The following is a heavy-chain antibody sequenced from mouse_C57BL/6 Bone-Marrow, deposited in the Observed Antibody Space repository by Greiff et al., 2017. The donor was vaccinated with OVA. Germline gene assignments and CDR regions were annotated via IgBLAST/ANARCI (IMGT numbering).Heavy chain of an antibody. D-gene: IGHD4-1*01. J-gene: IGHJ4*01. Sequence: VKVVESGPGLVQPSQSLSITCTVSGFSLTSYGVHWVRQSPGKGLEWLGVIWSGGSTDYNAAFISRLSISKDNSKSQVFFKMNSLQADDTAIYYSTGLYAMDYWGQGTSVTVSS. CDR2: IWSGGST. V-gene: IGHV2-2*01. CDR1: GFSLTSYG. CDR3: TGLYAMDY.